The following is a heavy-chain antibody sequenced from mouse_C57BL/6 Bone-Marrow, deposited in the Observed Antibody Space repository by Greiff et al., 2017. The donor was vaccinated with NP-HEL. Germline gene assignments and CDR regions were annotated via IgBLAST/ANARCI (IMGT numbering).Heavy chain of an antibody. CDR1: GFTFSSYG. Sequence: EVQLQESGGDLVKPGGSLKLSCAASGFTFSSYGMSWVRQTPDKRLEWVATISSGGSYTYYPDSVKGRFTISRDNAKNTLYLQMSSLKSEDTAMYYCARHGGYGSPFYYFDYWGQGTTLTVSS. D-gene: IGHD1-1*01. CDR2: ISSGGSYT. J-gene: IGHJ2*01. CDR3: ARHGGYGSPFYYFDY. V-gene: IGHV5-6*01.